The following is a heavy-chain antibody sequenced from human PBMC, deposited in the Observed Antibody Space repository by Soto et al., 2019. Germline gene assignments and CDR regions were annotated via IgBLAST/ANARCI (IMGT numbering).Heavy chain of an antibody. V-gene: IGHV1-69*02. J-gene: IGHJ3*02. CDR1: GGTFSSYT. Sequence: QVQLVQSGAEVKKPGSSVKVSCTASGGTFSSYTISWVRQAPGQGLEWMGRIIPMLGIANYAQKFQGRVTITADKSTSTTYMELSSLRSEDTAVYYCARLVRDPLIDDDAFDIWGQGTMVTVSS. CDR3: ARLVRDPLIDDDAFDI. D-gene: IGHD2-21*01. CDR2: IIPMLGIA.